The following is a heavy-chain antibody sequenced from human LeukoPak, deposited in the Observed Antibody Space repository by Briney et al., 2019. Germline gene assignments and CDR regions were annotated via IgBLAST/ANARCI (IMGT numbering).Heavy chain of an antibody. D-gene: IGHD2-2*01. CDR2: IRYDGSNK. Sequence: GGSLRLSCAASGFAFDIYRMHWVRQAPGKGLEWVAFIRYDGSNKYYADSVKGRFTISRDNSKNTLYLQMNSLRAEDTAVYYCAKDRVDCSSTSCSNWFDPWGQGTLVTVSS. V-gene: IGHV3-30*02. CDR1: GFAFDIYR. J-gene: IGHJ5*02. CDR3: AKDRVDCSSTSCSNWFDP.